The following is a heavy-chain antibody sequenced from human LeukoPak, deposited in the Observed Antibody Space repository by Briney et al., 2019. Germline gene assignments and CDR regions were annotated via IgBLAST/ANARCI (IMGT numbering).Heavy chain of an antibody. J-gene: IGHJ4*02. V-gene: IGHV4-4*07. Sequence: PSETLSLTCAASGVSISSYYWSWVRQPAGKGLEWIGRIYTSGSTDYNPSLKSRVTMSVDTSKNQFSLKLSSVTAADTAVYFCARGALLPLFDFDYWGQGTLVTVSS. CDR3: ARGALLPLFDFDY. D-gene: IGHD1-26*01. CDR1: GVSISSYY. CDR2: IYTSGST.